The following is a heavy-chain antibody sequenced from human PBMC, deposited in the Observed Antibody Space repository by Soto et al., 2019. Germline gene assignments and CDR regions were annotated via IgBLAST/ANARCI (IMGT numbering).Heavy chain of an antibody. CDR2: VYHSGST. CDR1: GVSVTRSNW. D-gene: IGHD5-12*01. Sequence: QVQLQESGPGLVKPSGTLALTCAVSGVSVTRSNWWSWVRQSPGKGLEWIGEVYHSGSTRYNPSLNSRVTLSVDISRNQFSLRLTSVTAADTAVYYCAREGIYSSFDPWGLGILVTVSS. V-gene: IGHV4-4*02. CDR3: AREGIYSSFDP. J-gene: IGHJ5*02.